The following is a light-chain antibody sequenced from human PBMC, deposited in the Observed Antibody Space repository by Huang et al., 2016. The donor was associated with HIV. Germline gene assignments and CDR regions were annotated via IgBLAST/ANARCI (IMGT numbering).Light chain of an antibody. J-gene: IGKJ2*01. Sequence: DVVLNQSPLSMPVTLGQSASISCRSSQTLEYSNGNTYLSWFHQRPGQSPRRLIYNVFKRDSGVPDRFSGSVSGTDFTLKISRVEAEDVGIYYCMQGTHWPPYTFGQGTKLEI. CDR1: QTLEYSNGNTY. CDR2: NVF. V-gene: IGKV2-30*01. CDR3: MQGTHWPPYT.